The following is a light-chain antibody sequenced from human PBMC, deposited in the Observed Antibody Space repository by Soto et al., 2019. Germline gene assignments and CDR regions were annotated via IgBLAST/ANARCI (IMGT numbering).Light chain of an antibody. Sequence: DIQMTQSPSSLSAFVGDRVTITCRASQGIRNDLAWFQQKPGKAPKSLIYEVCSVHTGVPSKFSGSRFGTDFTLTISSLLPEDSATYYCQQYYSYPHTFGQGTKLEIK. V-gene: IGKV1-16*02. CDR1: QGIRND. CDR2: EVC. CDR3: QQYYSYPHT. J-gene: IGKJ2*01.